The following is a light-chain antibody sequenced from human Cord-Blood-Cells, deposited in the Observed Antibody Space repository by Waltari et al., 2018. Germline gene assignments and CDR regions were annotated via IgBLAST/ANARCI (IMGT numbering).Light chain of an antibody. CDR3: CSYAGSSTVV. Sequence: QSALTQPASVSGSPGQSITISCTGTSSDVGGYNHVSWYQQHPGKAPKLMIYEGSNRPSGVSNRFSGSKSGNTASLTISGLQAEDEADYYCCSYAGSSTVVFGGGTKLTVL. J-gene: IGLJ2*01. V-gene: IGLV2-23*01. CDR1: SSDVGGYNH. CDR2: EGS.